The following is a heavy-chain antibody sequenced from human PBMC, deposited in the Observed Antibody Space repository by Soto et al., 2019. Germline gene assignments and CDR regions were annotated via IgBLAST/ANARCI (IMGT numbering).Heavy chain of an antibody. CDR3: AKDSVEYSSSSTAFDI. CDR2: ISGSGGST. D-gene: IGHD6-6*01. J-gene: IGHJ3*02. V-gene: IGHV3-23*01. Sequence: GGSLRLSCAASGFTFSSYAMSWVRQAPGKGLEWVSAISGSGGSTYYADSVKGRFTISRDNSKNTLYLQMNSLRAEDTAVYYCAKDSVEYSSSSTAFDIWGQGTMVTVSS. CDR1: GFTFSSYA.